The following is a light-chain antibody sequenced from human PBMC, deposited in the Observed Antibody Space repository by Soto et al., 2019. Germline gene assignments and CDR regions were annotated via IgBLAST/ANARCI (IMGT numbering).Light chain of an antibody. J-gene: IGKJ3*01. CDR1: QSISTN. CDR3: QQYVNWLAFT. Sequence: EIVMTQSPATLSVSPGERATLSCRASQSISTNVAWYQQKFGQAPRLLIYGASTRATGIPARFSGSVSATEFTLTFSSLESEDFAVCSCQQYVNWLAFTLEPGTKVDIK. V-gene: IGKV3-15*01. CDR2: GAS.